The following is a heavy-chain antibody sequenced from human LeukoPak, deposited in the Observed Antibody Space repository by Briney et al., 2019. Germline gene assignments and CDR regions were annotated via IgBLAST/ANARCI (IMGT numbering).Heavy chain of an antibody. CDR2: INTNTGNP. D-gene: IGHD6-19*01. CDR1: GYTFTSSA. J-gene: IGHJ4*02. V-gene: IGHV7-4-1*02. Sequence: ASVKVSCKASGYTFTSSALNWVRQAPGRGLEWMGWINTNTGNPTYAQGFTGRFVFSLDTSVSTAYLHISSLEAEDTAIYYCATDLKKGDSGCFDYWGQGTLVTVSS. CDR3: ATDLKKGDSGCFDY.